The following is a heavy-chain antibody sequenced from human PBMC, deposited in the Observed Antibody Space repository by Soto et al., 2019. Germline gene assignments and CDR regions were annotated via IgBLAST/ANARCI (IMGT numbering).Heavy chain of an antibody. D-gene: IGHD3-16*02. CDR3: ARVYLHYDYVWGSYRSDWFDP. V-gene: IGHV4-30-2*01. J-gene: IGHJ5*02. CDR1: GGSICSGGYS. Sequence: PSETLSLTCAVSGGSICSGGYSWSWIRQPPGKGLEWIGYIYHSGSTYYNPSLKSRVTISVDRSKNQFSLKLSSVTAADTAVYYCARVYLHYDYVWGSYRSDWFDPWGQGTLVTVSS. CDR2: IYHSGST.